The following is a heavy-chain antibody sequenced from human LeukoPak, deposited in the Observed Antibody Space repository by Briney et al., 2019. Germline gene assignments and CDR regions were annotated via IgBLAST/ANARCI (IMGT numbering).Heavy chain of an antibody. D-gene: IGHD2-2*01. Sequence: GGSLILSCAASGFTFSNYVMSWVRQAPGKGLEWVAALTSSSDTTYYGDSVKGRFTISRDNSKNTLYLQMNSLRAEDTAVYYCARVGFCSSPSCPKSYFDYWGQGTLVTVSS. CDR1: GFTFSNYV. J-gene: IGHJ4*02. CDR2: LTSSSDTT. V-gene: IGHV3-23*01. CDR3: ARVGFCSSPSCPKSYFDY.